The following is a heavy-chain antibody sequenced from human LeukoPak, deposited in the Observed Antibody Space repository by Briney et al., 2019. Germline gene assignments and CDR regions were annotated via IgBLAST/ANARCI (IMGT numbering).Heavy chain of an antibody. D-gene: IGHD2-8*01. CDR2: INPSGSST. V-gene: IGHV1-46*01. J-gene: IGHJ3*02. Sequence: ASVKVSCKASGYTFTNYYIHWVRQAPGQGLEWMGIINPSGSSTSYAQKFQGRVTMTRDTSTSTVYMELSSLRSEDTAVYYCVGGTTNTKGAFDMWGQGTMVTVSS. CDR1: GYTFTNYY. CDR3: VGGTTNTKGAFDM.